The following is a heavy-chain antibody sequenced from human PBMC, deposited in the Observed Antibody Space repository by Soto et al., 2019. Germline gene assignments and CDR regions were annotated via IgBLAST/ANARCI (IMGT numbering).Heavy chain of an antibody. CDR2: TSPDGST. CDR3: SVSIFGVVHY. D-gene: IGHD3-3*01. V-gene: IGHV3-74*01. CDR1: GFSLRSQW. Sequence: PWGSLRLSCAASGFSLRSQWKHWIRQAPGKGLEWVSRTSPDGSTIYADSVKGRFTISRDNAKNTVYLQMNSLRAEDTAMYYCSVSIFGVVHYWGQGTLVTVSS. J-gene: IGHJ4*02.